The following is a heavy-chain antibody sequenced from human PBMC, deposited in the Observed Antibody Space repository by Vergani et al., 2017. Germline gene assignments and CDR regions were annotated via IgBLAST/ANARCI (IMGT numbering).Heavy chain of an antibody. CDR3: ARDAENCSSTSCFLFGYYYGMDV. CDR1: GFTFSDYY. V-gene: IGHV3-11*04. J-gene: IGHJ6*02. CDR2: ISSSGSTI. D-gene: IGHD2-2*01. Sequence: QVQLVESGGGLVKPGGSLRLSCAASGFTFSDYYMSWIRQAPGKGLAWVSYISSSGSTIYYADSVKGRFTISRDNAKNSLYLQMNSLRAEDTAVYYCARDAENCSSTSCFLFGYYYGMDVWGQGTTVTVSS.